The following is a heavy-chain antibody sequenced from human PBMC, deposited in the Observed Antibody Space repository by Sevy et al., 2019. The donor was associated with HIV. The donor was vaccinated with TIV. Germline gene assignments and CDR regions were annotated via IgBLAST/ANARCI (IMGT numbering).Heavy chain of an antibody. CDR3: ALERLSSDVAEYFQN. V-gene: IGHV3-30-3*01. J-gene: IGHJ1*01. Sequence: GGSLRLSCAASGFTFNRYSMHWVRQAPGRGLEWVATLSFDATNKHYADSVKGRFTISRDNFQNSLYLQLNSLRPEDTAVYYCALERLSSDVAEYFQNWGQGTLVTVSS. D-gene: IGHD1-1*01. CDR1: GFTFNRYS. CDR2: LSFDATNK.